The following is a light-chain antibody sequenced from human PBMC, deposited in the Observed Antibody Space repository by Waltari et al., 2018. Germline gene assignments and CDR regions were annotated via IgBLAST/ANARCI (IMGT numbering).Light chain of an antibody. Sequence: QSALTQPASVSGSPGQSITISCTGTSSDVGNFNIVSWYQHHPGKAPKLMIYEVSKRPSGVSNRFSGSKSANTASLTISGLQAEDEADYYCCSYAGNSIVIFGGGTKLTVL. CDR3: CSYAGNSIVI. J-gene: IGLJ2*01. CDR1: SSDVGNFNI. V-gene: IGLV2-23*02. CDR2: EVS.